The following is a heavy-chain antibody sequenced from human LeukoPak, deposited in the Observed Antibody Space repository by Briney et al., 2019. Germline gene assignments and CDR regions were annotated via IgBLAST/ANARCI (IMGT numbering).Heavy chain of an antibody. CDR2: TYDRSKLSN. V-gene: IGHV6-1*01. CDR3: ARVVGGQVDY. CDR1: GDTFSSKSAA. Sequence: RSQTLSLTCAISGDTFSSKSAAWNWIRQSPSRGLEWLGRTYDRSKLSNDYAGSVKSRITINPETSKNQFSLQLNSVTPEGTAVYYCARVVGGQVDYWGQGSLVTVSS. D-gene: IGHD2-2*01. J-gene: IGHJ4*02.